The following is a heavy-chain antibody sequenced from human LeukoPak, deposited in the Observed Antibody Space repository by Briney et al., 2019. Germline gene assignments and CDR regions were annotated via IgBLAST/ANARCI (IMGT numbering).Heavy chain of an antibody. D-gene: IGHD3-3*01. Sequence: PGGSLRLSCAASGFTFDDFAMHWVRHFPGGGLEWVSGISWNSDDIEYADSVRGRFTISRDNAKNSLFLQMNSLRPDDTALYYCTRDVDFDHWGQGTLVTVSS. V-gene: IGHV3-9*01. CDR2: ISWNSDDI. CDR3: TRDVDFDH. CDR1: GFTFDDFA. J-gene: IGHJ4*02.